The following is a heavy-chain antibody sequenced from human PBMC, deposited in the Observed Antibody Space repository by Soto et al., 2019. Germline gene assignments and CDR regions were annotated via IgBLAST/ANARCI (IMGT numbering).Heavy chain of an antibody. D-gene: IGHD3-10*01. CDR3: ATYRRGVSLKFDP. Sequence: QVHLQESGPGLVKPSQTLSLTCTVSGGSISSGDHYWTWIRQPPGKGLEWIGHIYYSGTSYSNPSLQTLVTVSVDTSENQFSLKLRSVTATATAVAYCATYRRGVSLKFDPWGQGTLVTVSS. CDR2: IYYSGTS. CDR1: GGSISSGDHY. J-gene: IGHJ5*02. V-gene: IGHV4-30-4*01.